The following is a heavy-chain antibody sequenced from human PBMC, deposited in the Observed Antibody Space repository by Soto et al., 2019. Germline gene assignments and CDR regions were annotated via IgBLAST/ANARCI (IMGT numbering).Heavy chain of an antibody. D-gene: IGHD3-10*01. J-gene: IGHJ4*02. CDR1: GYTFTSYA. CDR2: INAGNGNT. CDR3: ARPYYYGSGSYYLDY. Sequence: ASVKVSCKASGYTFTSYAMHWVRQAPGQRLEWMGWINAGNGNTKYSQEFQGRVTITRDTSASTAYMELSSLRSEDTAVYYCARPYYYGSGSYYLDYWGQGTLVTVSS. V-gene: IGHV1-3*01.